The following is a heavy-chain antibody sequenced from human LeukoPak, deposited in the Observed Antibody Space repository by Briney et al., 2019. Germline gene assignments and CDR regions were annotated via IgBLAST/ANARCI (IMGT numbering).Heavy chain of an antibody. CDR2: INHSGST. Sequence: PSETLSLTCAVYGGSFSGYYWSWIRQPPGKGLEWIGEINHSGSTNYNPSLKSRVTISVDTSKNQFSLKLSSVTAADTAVYYCARGLRWVVRGVPPPPFFDYWGQGTLVTVSS. D-gene: IGHD3-10*01. J-gene: IGHJ4*02. CDR1: GGSFSGYY. V-gene: IGHV4-34*01. CDR3: ARGLRWVVRGVPPPPFFDY.